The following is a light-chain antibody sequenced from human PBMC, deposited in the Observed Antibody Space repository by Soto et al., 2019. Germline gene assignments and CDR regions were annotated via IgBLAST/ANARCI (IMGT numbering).Light chain of an antibody. CDR3: CSYAGSSTTYV. CDR1: SSDIGSYSL. V-gene: IGLV2-23*02. CDR2: DVS. Sequence: QSVQTQPASVSGSPGQSITISCTGTSSDIGSYSLVSWYQHHPGKAPKLMIYDVSKRPSGVSNRFSASKSGNTASLTISGLQAEDEADYYCCSYAGSSTTYVFGTGTKVTVL. J-gene: IGLJ1*01.